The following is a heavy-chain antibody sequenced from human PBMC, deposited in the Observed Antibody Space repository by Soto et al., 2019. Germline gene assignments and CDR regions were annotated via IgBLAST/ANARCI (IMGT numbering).Heavy chain of an antibody. CDR3: ARDVGEWELPPYAEYFQH. D-gene: IGHD1-26*01. CDR1: GYTFTSYG. CDR2: ISAYNGNT. J-gene: IGHJ1*01. Sequence: QVQLVQSGAEVKKPGASVKVSCKASGYTFTSYGISWVRQAPGQGLEWMGWISAYNGNTNYAQKLQGRVTMTTDTSTSTAYRELRSLRSDDTAVYYCARDVGEWELPPYAEYFQHWGQGTLVTVSS. V-gene: IGHV1-18*01.